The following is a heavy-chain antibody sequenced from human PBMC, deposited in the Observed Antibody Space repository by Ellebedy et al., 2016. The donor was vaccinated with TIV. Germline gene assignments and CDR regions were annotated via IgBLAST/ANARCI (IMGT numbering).Heavy chain of an antibody. J-gene: IGHJ4*02. Sequence: ASVKVSCKDSGYTFTSYGITWVRHAPGQGREWMGWIRDLNDATNCVQKLQGRVTMTSDTSTSTAYMELRSLRSDDTAAYYSARVIGLRDGSGDNCSPPPPLDHWGQGARVTVSS. D-gene: IGHD3-22*01. CDR2: IRDLNDAT. V-gene: IGHV1-18*04. CDR1: GYTFTSYG. CDR3: ARVIGLRDGSGDNCSPPPPLDH.